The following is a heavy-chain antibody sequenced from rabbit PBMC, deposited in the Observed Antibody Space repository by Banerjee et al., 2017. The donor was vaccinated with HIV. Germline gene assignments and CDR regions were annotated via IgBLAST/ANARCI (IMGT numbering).Heavy chain of an antibody. CDR3: ARAPYGSNGDYQFNL. CDR2: IHVGSSGST. V-gene: IGHV1S40*01. J-gene: IGHJ4*01. CDR1: GFSFSSSYY. D-gene: IGHD2-1*01. Sequence: QSLEESGGGLVQPGASLTLTCTASGFSFSSSYYMCWVRQAPGKGLEWIACIHVGSSGSTYYASWVNGRFTISKTSSTTVTLQMTSLTAADTATYFCARAPYGSNGDYQFNLRGPGTLVTVS.